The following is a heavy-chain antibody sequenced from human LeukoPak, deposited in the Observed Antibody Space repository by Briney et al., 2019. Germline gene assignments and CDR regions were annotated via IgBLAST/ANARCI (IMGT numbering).Heavy chain of an antibody. D-gene: IGHD3-3*01. V-gene: IGHV3-9*01. J-gene: IGHJ3*02. CDR3: VKGGFLEWLTPPYDAFDI. Sequence: GGSLRLSCAASGFTFNDYAMHWVRQVPGKGLEWVSGIKWNSGNIGYADSVKGRFTISRDNAKNSLYLQMNSLRAEDTALYYCVKGGFLEWLTPPYDAFDIWGQGTMVTVSS. CDR1: GFTFNDYA. CDR2: IKWNSGNI.